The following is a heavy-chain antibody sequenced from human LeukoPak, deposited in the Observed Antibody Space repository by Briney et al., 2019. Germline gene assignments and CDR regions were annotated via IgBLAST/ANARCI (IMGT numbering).Heavy chain of an antibody. V-gene: IGHV4-61*02. D-gene: IGHD2-15*01. Sequence: SETQSLTCTVSGGSISSGSYYWSWIRQPAGKGLEWIGRIYTSGSTNYNPSLKSRVTISVDRSKNQFSLKLSSVTAADTAVYYCARARVVAASYYFDYWGQGTLVTVSS. CDR1: GGSISSGSYY. CDR2: IYTSGST. J-gene: IGHJ4*02. CDR3: ARARVVAASYYFDY.